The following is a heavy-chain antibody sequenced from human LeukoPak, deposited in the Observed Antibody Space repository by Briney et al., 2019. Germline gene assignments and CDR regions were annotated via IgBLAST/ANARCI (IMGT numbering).Heavy chain of an antibody. J-gene: IGHJ4*02. D-gene: IGHD3-10*01. CDR3: ARGVRGCDY. V-gene: IGHV3-48*03. CDR2: ISSSGNTR. Sequence: GGSLRLSCAASGFTFSNYEMNWVRQTPGKGLEWVSYISSSGNTRYYVDSVEGRFTISRDNAKNSLYLQMNSLRAEDTAVYYCARGVRGCDYWGQGTLVTVSS. CDR1: GFTFSNYE.